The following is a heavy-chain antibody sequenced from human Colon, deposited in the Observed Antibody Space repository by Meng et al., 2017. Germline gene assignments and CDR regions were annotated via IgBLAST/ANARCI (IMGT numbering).Heavy chain of an antibody. CDR2: ISSSGSTI. CDR3: ARDLITFDY. Sequence: QVQLVVSGGGWVQPAGTLILSCAASGFTFSDYYMSWIRPAPGKGLEWVSYISSSGSTIYYADSVKGGFTISRDNAKNSLYLQMNSLRAEDTAVYYCARDLITFDYWGQGTLVTVSS. CDR1: GFTFSDYY. V-gene: IGHV3-11*01. D-gene: IGHD3-16*01. J-gene: IGHJ4*02.